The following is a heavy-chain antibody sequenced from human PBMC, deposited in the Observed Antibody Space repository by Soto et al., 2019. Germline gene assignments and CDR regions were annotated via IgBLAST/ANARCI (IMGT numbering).Heavy chain of an antibody. CDR3: ARDWYFYGSGSPNNMDV. V-gene: IGHV1-18*01. D-gene: IGHD3-10*01. CDR1: GYTFSNYG. J-gene: IGHJ6*03. Sequence: QVQLVQSGDEMRKPGASVKVSCQASGYTFSNYGITWVRQAPGQGLEWMGWISAHNGNSKYAQSLQGRLTLTTDTSTSTAYMELRSLRSDDTAVYYCARDWYFYGSGSPNNMDVWGKGTTVSVSS. CDR2: ISAHNGNS.